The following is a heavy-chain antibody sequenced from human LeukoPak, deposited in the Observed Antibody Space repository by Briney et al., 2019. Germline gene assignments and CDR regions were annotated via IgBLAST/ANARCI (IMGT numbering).Heavy chain of an antibody. CDR1: GFTFSSYA. V-gene: IGHV3-23*01. CDR3: AKVVLVGYYMDV. CDR2: ISGSGGST. Sequence: GGSLRLSCAASGFTFSSYAMSRVRQAPGKGLEWVSAISGSGGSTYYADSVKGRFTISRDNSKNTLYLQMNSLRAEDTAVYYCAKVVLVGYYMDVWGKGTTVTVSS. D-gene: IGHD2-8*02. J-gene: IGHJ6*03.